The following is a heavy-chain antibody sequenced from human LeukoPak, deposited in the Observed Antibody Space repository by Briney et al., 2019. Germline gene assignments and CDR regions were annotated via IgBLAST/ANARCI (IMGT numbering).Heavy chain of an antibody. J-gene: IGHJ4*02. V-gene: IGHV3-30*03. CDR2: ISYDGSNK. Sequence: GGALRLSCAASGFTFSSYGMHWVRQAPGKGLEWVAGISYDGSNKYYADSVKCRFTISRDNSKNTLYLQMHSLRAEDTAVYYCATDRREFGELLYLFAYWGQGTLVTVSS. CDR3: ATDRREFGELLYLFAY. D-gene: IGHD3-10*01. CDR1: GFTFSSYG.